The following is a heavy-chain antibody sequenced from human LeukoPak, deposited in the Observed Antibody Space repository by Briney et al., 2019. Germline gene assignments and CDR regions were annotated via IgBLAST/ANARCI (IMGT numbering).Heavy chain of an antibody. J-gene: IGHJ4*02. CDR3: ARDTPSPVIGAAALDY. V-gene: IGHV1-69*04. CDR2: IIPILGIA. D-gene: IGHD6-13*01. Sequence: GASVKDSCKASGGTFSSYAISWMRQAPGQGLEWMGRIIPILGIANYAQKFQGRVTITADKSTSTAYMELSSLRSEDTAVYYCARDTPSPVIGAAALDYWGQGTLVTVSS. CDR1: GGTFSSYA.